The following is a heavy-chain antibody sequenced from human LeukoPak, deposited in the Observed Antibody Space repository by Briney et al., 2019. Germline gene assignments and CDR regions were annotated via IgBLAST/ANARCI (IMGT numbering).Heavy chain of an antibody. CDR3: ARHRGGPDSAFDY. CDR1: GFTVNFNY. J-gene: IGHJ4*02. D-gene: IGHD3-16*01. Sequence: PGGSLRLSCAASGFTVNFNYMSWVRQAPGKGLEWVSVIYSGGTTHYADSVQGRFTISRDNLKNTLYLEMSSLRAADTAVYYCARHRGGPDSAFDYWGQGTLVTVSS. CDR2: IYSGGTT. V-gene: IGHV3-53*01.